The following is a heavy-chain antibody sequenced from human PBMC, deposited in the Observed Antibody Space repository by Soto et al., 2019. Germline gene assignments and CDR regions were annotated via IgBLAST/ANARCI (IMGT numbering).Heavy chain of an antibody. V-gene: IGHV4-59*12. Sequence: PSETLSLTCTVSGGSISSYYWSWIRQPPGKGLEWIGYIYYSGSTNYNPSLKSRVTISVDTSRNQFSLKLSSVTAEDTAVYYCAREAIQLLGMSSGLLDYWGQGTLVTVSS. CDR1: GGSISSYY. D-gene: IGHD2-2*01. J-gene: IGHJ4*02. CDR3: AREAIQLLGMSSGLLDY. CDR2: IYYSGST.